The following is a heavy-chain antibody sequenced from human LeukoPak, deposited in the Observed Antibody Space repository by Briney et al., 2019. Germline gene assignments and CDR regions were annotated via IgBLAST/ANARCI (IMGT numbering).Heavy chain of an antibody. Sequence: GESPKISCKGSGYSFTSYWIGWVRQMPGKGLECMGIIYPGDSDTSYSPSFHGQVTISADKSINTAYLQWSSLKASDTAMYYCARRSYCSSTSCYSSYYYYYGMDVWGKGTTVTVSS. CDR3: ARRSYCSSTSCYSSYYYYYGMDV. CDR2: IYPGDSDT. D-gene: IGHD2-2*01. CDR1: GYSFTSYW. J-gene: IGHJ6*04. V-gene: IGHV5-51*01.